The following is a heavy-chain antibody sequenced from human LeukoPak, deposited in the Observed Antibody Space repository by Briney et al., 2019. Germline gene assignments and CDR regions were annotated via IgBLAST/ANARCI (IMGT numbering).Heavy chain of an antibody. CDR3: ATTVCTGYEN. V-gene: IGHV3-7*01. J-gene: IGHJ4*02. CDR1: GFTFSSYW. Sequence: GGSLRLSCEVSGFTFSSYWMTWVRLAPGKGLEWVANINEDGSESKYVDSVKGRFTISRDNAKNSLFLHMSSLRVEDTAVYYCATTVCTGYENWGQGTQVTVSS. D-gene: IGHD3/OR15-3a*01. CDR2: INEDGSES.